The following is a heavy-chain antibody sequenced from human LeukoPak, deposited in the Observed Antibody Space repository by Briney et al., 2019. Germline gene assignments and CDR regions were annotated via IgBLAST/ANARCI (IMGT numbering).Heavy chain of an antibody. D-gene: IGHD6-13*01. CDR2: IKQDGSEK. Sequence: TGGSLRLSCAASGFTFSSYWMSWVRQAPGKGLEWVANIKQDGSEKYYVDSVEGRFTISRDNAKNSLYLQMNSLRAEDTAVYYCAREDDVGIAEDRDQGPYFDYWGQGTLVTVSS. CDR3: AREDDVGIAEDRDQGPYFDY. V-gene: IGHV3-7*01. CDR1: GFTFSSYW. J-gene: IGHJ4*02.